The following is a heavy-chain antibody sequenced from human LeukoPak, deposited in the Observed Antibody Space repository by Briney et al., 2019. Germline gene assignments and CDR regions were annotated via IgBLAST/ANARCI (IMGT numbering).Heavy chain of an antibody. D-gene: IGHD3-22*01. CDR2: ISGSGGST. J-gene: IGHJ4*02. Sequence: GGSLRLSCAASGFTFSSYTMSWVRQAPGKGLEWVSAISGSGGSTYYADSVKGRFTISRDNSKNTLYLQMNSLRAEDTAVYYCAKGRDSSGYYQYYFDYWGQGTLVTVSS. V-gene: IGHV3-23*01. CDR1: GFTFSSYT. CDR3: AKGRDSSGYYQYYFDY.